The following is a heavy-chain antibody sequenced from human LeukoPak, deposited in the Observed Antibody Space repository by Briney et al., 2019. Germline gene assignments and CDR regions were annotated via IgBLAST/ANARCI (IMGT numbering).Heavy chain of an antibody. J-gene: IGHJ6*04. CDR2: IYPGDSDT. V-gene: IGHV5-51*01. Sequence: PGESLKISCKGSGYSFINYWIGWVRQMPGKGLEWMGIIYPGDSDTRYSTSFQGQVTISADKSITTAYLQWRSLKASDTAIYYCARMRVVGATDGMDVWGKGTTVTVSS. CDR3: ARMRVVGATDGMDV. CDR1: GYSFINYW. D-gene: IGHD2-15*01.